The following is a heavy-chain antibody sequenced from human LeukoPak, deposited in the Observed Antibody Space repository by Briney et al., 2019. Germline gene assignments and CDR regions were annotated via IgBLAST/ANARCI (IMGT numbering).Heavy chain of an antibody. V-gene: IGHV1-8*03. CDR2: MNPNSGNT. CDR3: ARGRGDYDFWSLDP. CDR1: GDTFTSYD. Sequence: ASVKVSCKASGDTFTSYDINWVRQATGQGLEWMGWMNPNSGNTGYAQKFQGRVTITRNTSISTAYMELSSLRSEATAVYYCARGRGDYDFWSLDPWGQGTLVTVSS. D-gene: IGHD3-3*01. J-gene: IGHJ5*02.